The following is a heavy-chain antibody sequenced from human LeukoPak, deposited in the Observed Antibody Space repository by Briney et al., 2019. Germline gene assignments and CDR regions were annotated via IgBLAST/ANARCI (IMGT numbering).Heavy chain of an antibody. V-gene: IGHV4-59*01. CDR3: ARGDIGPGPDY. J-gene: IGHJ4*02. Sequence: SETLSLTCTVSGGSISGSFWSWIRQPPGKGLEWIGYIYYSGSTNYNPSLKSRVTISVDTSKNQFSLKLSSVTAADTAVYYCARGDIGPGPDYWGQGTLVTVSS. CDR1: GGSISGSF. D-gene: IGHD1-14*01. CDR2: IYYSGST.